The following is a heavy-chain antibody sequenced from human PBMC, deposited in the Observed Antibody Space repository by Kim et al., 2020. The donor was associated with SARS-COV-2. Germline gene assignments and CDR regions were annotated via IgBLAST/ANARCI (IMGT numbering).Heavy chain of an antibody. Sequence: SETLSLTCAVYGGSFSGYYWSWIRQPPGKGLEWIGEINHSGSTNYNPSLKSRVTISVDTSKNQFSLKLSSATAADTAVYYCARARTYYYGSGRYHTSNW. CDR2: INHSGST. V-gene: IGHV4-34*01. CDR1: GGSFSGYY. J-gene: IGHJ5*01. D-gene: IGHD3-10*01. CDR3: ARARTYYYGSGRYHTSNW.